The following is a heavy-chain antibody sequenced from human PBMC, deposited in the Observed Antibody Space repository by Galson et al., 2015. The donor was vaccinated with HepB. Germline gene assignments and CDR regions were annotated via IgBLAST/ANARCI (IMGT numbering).Heavy chain of an antibody. V-gene: IGHV3-74*01. J-gene: IGHJ6*02. CDR1: GFTFSSYW. D-gene: IGHD3-9*01. CDR3: ARGVLDILTGYYAYYYYGMDV. CDR2: INSDGSST. Sequence: SLRLSCAASGFTFSSYWMHWVRQAPGKGLVWVSRINSDGSSTSYADSVKGRFTISRDNAKNTLYLQMNSLRAEDTAAYYCARGVLDILTGYYAYYYYGMDVWGQGTTVTVSS.